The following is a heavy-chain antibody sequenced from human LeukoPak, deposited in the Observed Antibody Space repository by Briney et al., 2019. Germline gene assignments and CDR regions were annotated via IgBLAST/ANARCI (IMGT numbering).Heavy chain of an antibody. D-gene: IGHD2-15*01. Sequence: SETLSLTCTVSGGSISSYFWSWIRQPPGKGLEGIGYIYHSGSTNYNPSLKSRVAQSVDTSKSQFSLKLRSVTAADTAVYYCARVSCSGGNCYFDYWGQGTLVTVSS. V-gene: IGHV4-59*01. CDR3: ARVSCSGGNCYFDY. CDR2: IYHSGST. J-gene: IGHJ4*02. CDR1: GGSISSYF.